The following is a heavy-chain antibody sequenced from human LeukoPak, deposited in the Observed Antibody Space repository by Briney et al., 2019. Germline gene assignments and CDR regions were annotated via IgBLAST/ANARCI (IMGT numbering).Heavy chain of an antibody. V-gene: IGHV1-46*01. D-gene: IGHD3-3*01. CDR3: ATDQGSGYYTG. Sequence: ASVTVSCKASGYTFTINHIHWVRQAPGQGLEWMGVINPSGDSTSYAQNFQGRVTVTEDTSTDTAYMELSSLRSEDTAVYYCATDQGSGYYTGWGQGTLVTVSS. J-gene: IGHJ4*02. CDR1: GYTFTINH. CDR2: INPSGDST.